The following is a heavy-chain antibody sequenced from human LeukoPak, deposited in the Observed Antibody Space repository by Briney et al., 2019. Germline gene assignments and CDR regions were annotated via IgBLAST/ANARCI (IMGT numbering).Heavy chain of an antibody. CDR3: ARRNYGDYLGDDY. J-gene: IGHJ4*02. V-gene: IGHV1-8*03. CDR2: MNPNSGNT. CDR1: GYTFTSYD. Sequence: ASVKVSCKASGYTFTSYDINWVRQATGQGLEWMGWMNPNSGNTGYAQKFQGRVTITRNTSISTAYMELSSLRSEDTAVYYRARRNYGDYLGDDYWGQGTLVTASS. D-gene: IGHD4-17*01.